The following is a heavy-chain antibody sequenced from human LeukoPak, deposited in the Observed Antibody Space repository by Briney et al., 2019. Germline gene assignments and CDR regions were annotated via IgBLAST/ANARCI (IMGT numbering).Heavy chain of an antibody. CDR1: GGAIKNHY. CDR2: IYYSGST. D-gene: IGHD3-22*01. J-gene: IGHJ3*01. Sequence: SETLSLTCRVSGGAIKNHYWSWIRQPPGKGLEWIGYIYYSGSTKYNPSLKSRVTISVDTSKNQFSLNLRSVTAADTAVYYCARPLYDSGWDAFDFWGQGTMVTVSS. CDR3: ARPLYDSGWDAFDF. V-gene: IGHV4-59*08.